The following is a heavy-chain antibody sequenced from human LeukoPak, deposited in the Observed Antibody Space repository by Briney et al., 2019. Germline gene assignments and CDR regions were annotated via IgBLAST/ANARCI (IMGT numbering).Heavy chain of an antibody. CDR1: GFTFSSYG. CDR2: ISYDGSNK. D-gene: IGHD5-12*01. Sequence: PGGSLRLSCAASGFTFSSYGMHWVRQAPGKGLEWVAVISYDGSNKYYADSVKGRFTISRDNSKNTLYLQMNSLRAEDTAVYYCAEDRIEYSGYDENYFDYWGQGTLVTVSS. J-gene: IGHJ4*02. V-gene: IGHV3-30*18. CDR3: AEDRIEYSGYDENYFDY.